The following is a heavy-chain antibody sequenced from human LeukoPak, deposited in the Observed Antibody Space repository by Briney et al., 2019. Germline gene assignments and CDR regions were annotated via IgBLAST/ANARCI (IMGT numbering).Heavy chain of an antibody. CDR2: IQQDGSDK. CDR1: GFTFSKHW. J-gene: IGHJ4*02. CDR3: ARDRGYYYDSSAYYHYFDC. Sequence: GGSLRLSCAASGFTFSKHWMSWVRQAPGKGLEWVANIQQDGSDKYYVDSVKGQFTISRDNAKNSLYLQMNSLRAEDTAVYYCARDRGYYYDSSAYYHYFDCWGQGVLVTVSS. V-gene: IGHV3-7*01. D-gene: IGHD3-22*01.